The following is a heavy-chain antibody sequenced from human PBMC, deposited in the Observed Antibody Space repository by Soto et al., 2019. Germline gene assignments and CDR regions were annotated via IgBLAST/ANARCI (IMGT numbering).Heavy chain of an antibody. J-gene: IGHJ4*02. Sequence: GASVKVSCKASGYTFTSYGISWVRQAPGQGLEWMGWISAYNGNTNYAQKLQGRVTMTTDTSTSTAYMELSSLRSEDTAMYYCASSYGSGYRAFDYWGQGALVTVSS. D-gene: IGHD3-10*01. CDR1: GYTFTSYG. CDR2: ISAYNGNT. CDR3: ASSYGSGYRAFDY. V-gene: IGHV1-18*01.